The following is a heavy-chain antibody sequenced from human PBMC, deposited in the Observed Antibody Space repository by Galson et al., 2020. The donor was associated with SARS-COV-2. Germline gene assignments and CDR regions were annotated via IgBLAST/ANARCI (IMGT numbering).Heavy chain of an antibody. J-gene: IGHJ4*02. Sequence: ASVKVSCKASGYTFTGYYMHWVRQAPAQGLEWMGWINPNSGGTNYAQKFQGWVTMTRDTSISTAYMELSRLRSDDTAVYYCARDRSGTAMAAFDYWGQGTLVTVSS. CDR3: ARDRSGTAMAAFDY. V-gene: IGHV1-2*04. D-gene: IGHD5-18*01. CDR2: INPNSGGT. CDR1: GYTFTGYY.